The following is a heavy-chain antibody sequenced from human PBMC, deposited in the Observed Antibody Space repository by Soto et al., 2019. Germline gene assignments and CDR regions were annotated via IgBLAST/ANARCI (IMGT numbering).Heavy chain of an antibody. CDR1: GFSISSNY. J-gene: IGHJ4*02. CDR2: IYTGGSA. D-gene: IGHD2-21*02. V-gene: IGHV3-53*02. Sequence: EVQLVETGGALIQPGGSLRLSCAVSGFSISSNYMFWVRQAPGKGLDWVSVIYTGGSAYYADSVKGRFTISRDSSKNMLYLQMNSLRDEDTAVYYCARDGGDWASGFGYWGQGTLVTVSS. CDR3: ARDGGDWASGFGY.